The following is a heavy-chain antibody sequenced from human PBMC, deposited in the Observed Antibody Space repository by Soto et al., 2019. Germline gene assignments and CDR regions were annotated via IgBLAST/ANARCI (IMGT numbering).Heavy chain of an antibody. CDR3: ASRYCSSTSCYYFDY. J-gene: IGHJ4*02. CDR1: GFTFSSYS. Sequence: EVQLVESGGGLVKPGGSLRLSCAASGFTFSSYSMNWVRQAPGKGLEWVSSISSSSSYIYYADSVKGRFTISRDNAKNSLYLQMNSLRAEDTAVYYCASRYCSSTSCYYFDYWGQGTLVTVSS. D-gene: IGHD2-2*01. CDR2: ISSSSSYI. V-gene: IGHV3-21*01.